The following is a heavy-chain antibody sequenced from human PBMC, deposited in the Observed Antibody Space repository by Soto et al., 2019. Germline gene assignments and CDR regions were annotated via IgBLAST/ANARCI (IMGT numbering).Heavy chain of an antibody. CDR1: GGSIIRYY. V-gene: IGHV4-59*01. CDR2: IYYSGST. D-gene: IGHD1-26*01. Sequence: SETLSLTCTVSGGSIIRYYWSWILQPPGKGLEWIGYIYYSGSTNYNPSLKSRVTISVDTSKNQFSLKLSSVTAADTAVYYCARALPRWELLYFDYWGQGTLVTVSS. CDR3: ARALPRWELLYFDY. J-gene: IGHJ4*02.